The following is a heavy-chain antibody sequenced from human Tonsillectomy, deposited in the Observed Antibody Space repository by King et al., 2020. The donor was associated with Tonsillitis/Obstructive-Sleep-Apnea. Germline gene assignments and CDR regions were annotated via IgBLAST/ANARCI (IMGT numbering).Heavy chain of an antibody. CDR3: AKDCGVGGDRAY. CDR1: GFTFSSYS. CDR2: IDSDGSDT. V-gene: IGHV3-74*01. D-gene: IGHD3-16*01. J-gene: IGHJ4*02. Sequence: VQLVESGGDLVQPGGSLRLSCAASGFTFSSYSMHWVRQAPGKGLVWVSLIDSDGSDTSYADSVKGRFPISRDNAKNTLYLQMDSLRDEDTAVYYCAKDCGVGGDRAYWGQGTLVTVSS.